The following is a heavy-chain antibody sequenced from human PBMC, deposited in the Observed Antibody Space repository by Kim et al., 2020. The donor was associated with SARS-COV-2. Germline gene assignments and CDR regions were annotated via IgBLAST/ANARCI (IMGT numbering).Heavy chain of an antibody. Sequence: GGSLRLSCAASGFTFSSYSMNWVRQAPGKGLEWVSSISSSSSYIYYADSVKGRFTISRDNAKNSLYLQINSLRAEDTAVYYCARELPLSGSYHFDYWGQGTLVTVSS. D-gene: IGHD1-26*01. V-gene: IGHV3-21*01. CDR3: ARELPLSGSYHFDY. CDR2: ISSSSSYI. CDR1: GFTFSSYS. J-gene: IGHJ4*02.